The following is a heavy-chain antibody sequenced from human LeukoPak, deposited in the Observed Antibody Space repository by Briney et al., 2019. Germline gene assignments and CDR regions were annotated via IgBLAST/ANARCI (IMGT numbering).Heavy chain of an antibody. J-gene: IGHJ4*02. V-gene: IGHV3-21*01. CDR2: ISSGSSYI. CDR1: GFTFSTYN. Sequence: GGSLRLSCAASGFTFSTYNMNWVRQAPGKGLEWVSSISSGSSYIYYADSVKGRFTISRDNAKNSLYLQMNSLRAEDTAVYYCARAQGALDYWGQGTLVTVSS. D-gene: IGHD1-26*01. CDR3: ARAQGALDY.